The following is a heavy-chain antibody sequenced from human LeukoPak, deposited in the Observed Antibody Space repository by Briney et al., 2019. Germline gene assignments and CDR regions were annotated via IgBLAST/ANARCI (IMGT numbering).Heavy chain of an antibody. Sequence: SVKLSCKASGYTFTYYYFHLVRHPPAQGLEWMGLINPYSGGTNYAQNFQGRVTMTRDTSISTGYMELSRRGSDDTALYYCARIRGGNNYHFDYWGQGTLVTVSS. CDR2: INPYSGGT. J-gene: IGHJ4*02. CDR1: GYTFTYYY. CDR3: ARIRGGNNYHFDY. V-gene: IGHV1-2*02. D-gene: IGHD1-26*01.